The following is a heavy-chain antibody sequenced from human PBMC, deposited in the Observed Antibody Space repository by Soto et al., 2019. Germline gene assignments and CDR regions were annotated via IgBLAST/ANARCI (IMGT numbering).Heavy chain of an antibody. CDR1: GGSISSGAYY. CDR2: IYYCGST. V-gene: IGHV4-31*03. J-gene: IGHJ5*02. Sequence: SETLSLTCTVSGGSISSGAYYWSWIRQHPGRGLEWIGYIYYCGSTYYNPSLKSRVTISVDTSKSQFSLKLSSVTAADTAVYYCARVRSGVGYNWFDPWGQGTLVTVSS. CDR3: ARVRSGVGYNWFDP. D-gene: IGHD3-16*01.